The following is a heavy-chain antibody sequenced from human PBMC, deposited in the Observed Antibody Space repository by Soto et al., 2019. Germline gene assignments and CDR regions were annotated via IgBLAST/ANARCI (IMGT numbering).Heavy chain of an antibody. CDR3: ARKAITMVRADDAFDI. V-gene: IGHV3-30-3*01. D-gene: IGHD3-10*01. Sequence: GGSLRFSCAASGFTFSSYSMHWVRQAPGKGLEWVAVISYDGSNKYYADSVKGRFTISRDNSKNTLYLQMNSLRAEDMAVYYCARKAITMVRADDAFDIWGQGTMVTVSS. CDR2: ISYDGSNK. J-gene: IGHJ3*02. CDR1: GFTFSSYS.